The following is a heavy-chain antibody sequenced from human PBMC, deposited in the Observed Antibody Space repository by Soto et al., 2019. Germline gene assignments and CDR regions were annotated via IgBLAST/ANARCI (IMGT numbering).Heavy chain of an antibody. V-gene: IGHV1-3*01. CDR1: GYTFTSYA. D-gene: IGHD6-13*01. CDR3: ARDLTMGYSSSRRNGMDV. CDR2: INAGNGNT. J-gene: IGHJ6*02. Sequence: QVQLVQSGAEVKKPGASVKVSCKASGYTFTSYAMHWVRQAPGQRLEWMGWINAGNGNTKYSQKFQGRVTITRDTSASTAYMELSSLRSEDTAVYYCARDLTMGYSSSRRNGMDVWGQGTTVTVSS.